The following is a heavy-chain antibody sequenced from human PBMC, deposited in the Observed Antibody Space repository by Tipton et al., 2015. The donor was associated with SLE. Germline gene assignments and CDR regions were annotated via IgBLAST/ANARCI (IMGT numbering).Heavy chain of an antibody. CDR3: AIGPLGV. CDR1: GFNFSSYS. D-gene: IGHD3-10*01. V-gene: IGHV3-21*01. J-gene: IGHJ6*02. CDR2: ISSNTPYT. Sequence: SLRLSCTASGFNFSSYSMNWVRQAPGKGLEWVSSISSNTPYTYYAGSVKGRFTIYTYYADSVKGRFTISRDNAKNSLYLQMNSLRADDTAVYYCAIGPLGVWGQGTTVTVSS.